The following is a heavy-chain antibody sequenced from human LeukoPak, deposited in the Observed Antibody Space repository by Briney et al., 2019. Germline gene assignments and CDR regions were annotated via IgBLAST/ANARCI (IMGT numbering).Heavy chain of an antibody. V-gene: IGHV1-46*01. J-gene: IGHJ4*02. CDR3: ARERIIQWLAKTGTLAY. D-gene: IGHD6-19*01. CDR2: INPSGGST. Sequence: ASVKVSCKASGYTFTSYYMHWVRQAPGQGLEWMGIINPSGGSTSYAQKFQGRATMTRDTSTSTVYMELSSLRSEDTAVYYCARERIIQWLAKTGTLAYWGQGTLVTVSS. CDR1: GYTFTSYY.